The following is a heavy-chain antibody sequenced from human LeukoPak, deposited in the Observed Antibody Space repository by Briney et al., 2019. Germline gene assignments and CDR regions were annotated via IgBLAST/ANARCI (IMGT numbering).Heavy chain of an antibody. Sequence: SETLSLTCTVSGGSISSYYWSWIRQPPGKGLEWIGYIYTSGSTNYNPSLKSRVTISVDTSKNQFSLKLSSVTAVDTAVYYCARVRDRSSYFYDLDYWGQGTLVTVSS. D-gene: IGHD3-22*01. CDR2: IYTSGST. V-gene: IGHV4-4*09. CDR3: ARVRDRSSYFYDLDY. CDR1: GGSISSYY. J-gene: IGHJ4*02.